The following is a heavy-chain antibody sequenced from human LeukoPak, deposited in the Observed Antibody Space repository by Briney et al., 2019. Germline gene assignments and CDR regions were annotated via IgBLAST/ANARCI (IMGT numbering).Heavy chain of an antibody. Sequence: GGSLRLSCAASGFTFSSYWMSWVRQAPGKGLEWVANIKQDGSEKYYVDFVKGRFTISRDNAKNSLYLQLNSLRAEDTAVYYCARQRYSSSLGAFDIWGQGTMVTVSS. D-gene: IGHD6-6*01. V-gene: IGHV3-7*01. J-gene: IGHJ3*02. CDR3: ARQRYSSSLGAFDI. CDR2: IKQDGSEK. CDR1: GFTFSSYW.